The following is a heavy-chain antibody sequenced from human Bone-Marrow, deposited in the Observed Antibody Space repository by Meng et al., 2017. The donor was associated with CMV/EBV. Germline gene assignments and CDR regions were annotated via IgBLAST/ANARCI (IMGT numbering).Heavy chain of an antibody. D-gene: IGHD6-19*01. CDR2: MNPNSGNT. V-gene: IGHV1-8*01. Sequence: ASVKVSCKASGYTFTNYDINWVRQATGQGLEWMGWMNPNSGNTGYTQKFQGRVTMTRNTPITTAYMELSSLRSEDTAVYYCARMTSGSSAWYGSMDVWGQGNTVTVAS. CDR1: GYTFTNYD. CDR3: ARMTSGSSAWYGSMDV. J-gene: IGHJ6*02.